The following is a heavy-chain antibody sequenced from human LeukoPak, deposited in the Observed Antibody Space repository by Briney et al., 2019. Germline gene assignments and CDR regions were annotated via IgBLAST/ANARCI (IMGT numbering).Heavy chain of an antibody. J-gene: IGHJ4*02. V-gene: IGHV3-64*01. CDR2: ISSNGGST. D-gene: IGHD1-26*01. Sequence: GGSLRLSCAASRFTFSSYAMHWVRQAPGKGLEYVSAISSNGGSTYYANSVKGRFTISRDNSKNTLYLQMGSLRAEDMAVYYCARAVSGSLYGDFDFWGRGTLVTVSA. CDR1: RFTFSSYA. CDR3: ARAVSGSLYGDFDF.